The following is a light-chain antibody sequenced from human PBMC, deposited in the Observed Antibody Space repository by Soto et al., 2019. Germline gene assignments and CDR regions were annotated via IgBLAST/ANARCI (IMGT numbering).Light chain of an antibody. CDR2: SNH. CDR3: AAWDDSLNVLV. CDR1: SSNIGSKS. Sequence: QSVLTQPPSVSGTPGQRVNMSCSGSSSNIGSKSVSWYQHLPQTAPKLLIYSNHQRPSGVPGRFSGSKSGTSASLAISGLQSDDETQYYCAAWDDSLNVLVFGGGTKLTVL. J-gene: IGLJ2*01. V-gene: IGLV1-44*01.